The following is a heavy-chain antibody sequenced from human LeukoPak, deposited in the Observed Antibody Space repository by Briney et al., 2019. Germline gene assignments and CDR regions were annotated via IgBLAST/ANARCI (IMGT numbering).Heavy chain of an antibody. J-gene: IGHJ4*02. CDR1: GFTFSSYW. Sequence: GGSLRLSCAASGFTFSSYWMSWVRQAPGKGLEWVANIKQDGSEKYYVDSVKGRFTISRDNAKNSLYLQMNSLRAEDTAVYYCARELRQITYYDFWSGYQNYYFDYWGQGTLVTVSS. D-gene: IGHD3-3*01. CDR2: IKQDGSEK. V-gene: IGHV3-7*01. CDR3: ARELRQITYYDFWSGYQNYYFDY.